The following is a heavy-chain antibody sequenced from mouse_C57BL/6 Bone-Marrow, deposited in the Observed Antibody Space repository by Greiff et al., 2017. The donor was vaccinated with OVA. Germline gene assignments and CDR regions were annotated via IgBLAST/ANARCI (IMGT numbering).Heavy chain of an antibody. J-gene: IGHJ4*01. D-gene: IGHD3-2*02. CDR1: GYTFTSYW. Sequence: QVQLQQPGAELVKPGASVKMSCKASGYTFTSYWITWVKQRPGQGLEWIGDIYPGSGSTNYNEKFKSKATLTVDTSSSTAYMQLSSLTSEDSAVYYCARICTAQAEAMDYWGQGTSVTVSS. V-gene: IGHV1-55*01. CDR3: ARICTAQAEAMDY. CDR2: IYPGSGST.